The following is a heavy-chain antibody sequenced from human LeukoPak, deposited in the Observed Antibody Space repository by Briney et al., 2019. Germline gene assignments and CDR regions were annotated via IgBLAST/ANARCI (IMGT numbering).Heavy chain of an antibody. CDR1: GGTFTSYV. CDR2: ISYDGSNK. Sequence: SCKASGGTFTSYVMHWVRQAPGKGLQWVALISYDGSNKYYADSVKGRFTISRDNSKNTLYLQMNSLRAEDTAVYYCARPRGAAAGTFGFDPWGQGTLVTVSS. V-gene: IGHV3-30*03. D-gene: IGHD6-13*01. CDR3: ARPRGAAAGTFGFDP. J-gene: IGHJ5*02.